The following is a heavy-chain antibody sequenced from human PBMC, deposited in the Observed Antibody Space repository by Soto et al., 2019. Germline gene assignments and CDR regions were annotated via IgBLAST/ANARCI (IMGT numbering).Heavy chain of an antibody. D-gene: IGHD6-6*01. CDR1: GFTFSSYW. Sequence: GESLKISCAASGFTFSSYWMSWVRQAPGKGLEWVANIKQDGSEKYYVDSVKGRFTISRDNAKNSLYLQMNSLRAEDTAVYYCARVWYSSSSYYFDYWGQGTLVTVSS. CDR3: ARVWYSSSSYYFDY. V-gene: IGHV3-7*03. J-gene: IGHJ4*02. CDR2: IKQDGSEK.